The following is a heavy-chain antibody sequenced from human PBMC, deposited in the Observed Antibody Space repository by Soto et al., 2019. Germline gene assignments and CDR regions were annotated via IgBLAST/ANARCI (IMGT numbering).Heavy chain of an antibody. CDR2: SNQSGGIT. D-gene: IGHD6-13*01. J-gene: IGHJ6*02. Sequence: QMQLVQSGAEVKRPGASVRVSCKSSGYTFTSFYIHWVRQAPGQGFKRKGKSNQSGGITNFAHRFQGRVTMTRDMSTNTHYMELSSLKSDDTAVYYCASSPAFSSSWYGIPPDPSHGMDVWGQGTTVTVS. CDR3: ASSPAFSSSWYGIPPDPSHGMDV. CDR1: GYTFTSFY. V-gene: IGHV1-46*01.